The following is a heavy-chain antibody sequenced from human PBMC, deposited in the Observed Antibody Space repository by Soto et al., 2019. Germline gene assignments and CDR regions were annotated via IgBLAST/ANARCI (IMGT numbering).Heavy chain of an antibody. V-gene: IGHV1-3*01. J-gene: IGHJ4*02. CDR2: INAGNGNT. CDR3: ARSSSWYVFDY. Sequence: QVQLVQSGAEVKKPGASVKVSCTGYTFTSYAMHWVRQAPGQRLEWMGWINAGNGNTKYSQKFQGRVTITRDTSASTAYMELSSLRSEDTAVYYCARSSSWYVFDYWGQGTLVTVSS. D-gene: IGHD6-13*01. CDR1: GYTFTSYA.